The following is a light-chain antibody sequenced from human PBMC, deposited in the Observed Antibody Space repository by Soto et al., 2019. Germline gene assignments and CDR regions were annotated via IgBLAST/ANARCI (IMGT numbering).Light chain of an antibody. CDR1: PSVRSTH. Sequence: EIVLTQSPGTLSLSPGARSTLSGRASPSVRSTHLAWYQLKPGQAPRLFIYGASSRATGIPDRFSGSGSGTDFTLTISRLEPEDFAVYICQKYGTSPRTFGQGTRLEIK. V-gene: IGKV3-20*01. J-gene: IGKJ5*01. CDR3: QKYGTSPRT. CDR2: GAS.